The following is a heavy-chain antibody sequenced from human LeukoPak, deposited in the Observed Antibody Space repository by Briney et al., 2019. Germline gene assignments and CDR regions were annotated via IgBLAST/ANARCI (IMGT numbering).Heavy chain of an antibody. CDR1: GYTFTSYG. D-gene: IGHD6-13*01. J-gene: IGHJ2*01. CDR2: ISTYNANT. Sequence: ASVKVSCKASGYTFTSYGISWVRQAPGQGLEWMGWISTYNANTNYAQKLQGRVTMTTDTSTSTAYMELRSLRSDDTAVYYCASSYSSSERYFDLWGRGTLVTVSS. CDR3: ASSYSSSERYFDL. V-gene: IGHV1-18*01.